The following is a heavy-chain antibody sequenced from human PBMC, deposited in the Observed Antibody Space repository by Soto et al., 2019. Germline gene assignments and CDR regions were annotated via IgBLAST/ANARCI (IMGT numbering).Heavy chain of an antibody. CDR1: GFTLSRYS. J-gene: IGHJ4*02. CDR3: ARGEPHHYFDY. CDR2: ISRSSSTT. V-gene: IGHV3-48*01. D-gene: IGHD3-16*01. Sequence: PGGSLRLSCVASGFTLSRYSMNWVRQAPGKGLEWVSYISRSSSTTYYADSVKGRFTISRDNSKNTLFLQMNSLRVEDTAVYYCARGEPHHYFDYWGQGTLVTVSS.